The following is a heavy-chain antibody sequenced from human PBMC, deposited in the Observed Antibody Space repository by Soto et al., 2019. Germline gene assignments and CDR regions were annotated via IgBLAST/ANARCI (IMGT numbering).Heavy chain of an antibody. J-gene: IGHJ6*02. Sequence: ASVKVSCKASGYTFTSYGISWVRQAPGQGLEGMGWISAYNGNTNYAQKLQGRVTMTTDTYTSTAYMERRSLRSDNTGVYYCASCRALYRHNWNFILDYGMDVWGQGTTVTVSS. CDR2: ISAYNGNT. V-gene: IGHV1-18*01. D-gene: IGHD1-7*01. CDR3: ASCRALYRHNWNFILDYGMDV. CDR1: GYTFTSYG.